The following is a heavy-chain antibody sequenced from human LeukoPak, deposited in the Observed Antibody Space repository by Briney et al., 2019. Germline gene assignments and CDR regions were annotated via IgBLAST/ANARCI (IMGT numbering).Heavy chain of an antibody. CDR3: ARSLIPLEQGVIGPTNY. Sequence: ASVKVSCKASGYTFTGYYMHWVRQAPGPGLEWMGWINPNSGGTNYAQKFQDRVTMTRDTSISTAYMEVGRLRSDDTAVYYCARSLIPLEQGVIGPTNYWGQGTLVTVSS. J-gene: IGHJ4*02. CDR1: GYTFTGYY. CDR2: INPNSGGT. D-gene: IGHD3-10*01. V-gene: IGHV1-2*02.